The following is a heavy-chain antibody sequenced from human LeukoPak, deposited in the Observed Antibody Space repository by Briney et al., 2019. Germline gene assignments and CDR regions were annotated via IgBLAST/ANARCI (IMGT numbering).Heavy chain of an antibody. D-gene: IGHD3-10*01. CDR2: ITGSGNSI. V-gene: IGHV3-11*01. J-gene: IGHJ4*02. CDR3: ASLRDFFASGSHYKGGYFDH. Sequence: GGSLRLSCVASGFTFSDHYMGWVRQAPGKGLEWISYITGSGNSINYADSVKGRFTISRGNAEDSLYLQMNNLRADDTAVYYCASLRDFFASGSHYKGGYFDHWGQGTLVTVSS. CDR1: GFTFSDHY.